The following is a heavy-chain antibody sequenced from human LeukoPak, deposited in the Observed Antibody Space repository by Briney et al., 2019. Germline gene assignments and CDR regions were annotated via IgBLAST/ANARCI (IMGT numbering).Heavy chain of an antibody. CDR3: AKDKQLWSSGGAFDI. CDR1: GFTFSNAW. CDR2: ISGSGGST. D-gene: IGHD5-18*01. V-gene: IGHV3-23*01. J-gene: IGHJ3*02. Sequence: GGSLRLSCAASGFTFSNAWMNWVRQAPGKGLEWVSAISGSGGSTYYADSVKGRFTISRDNSKNTLYLQMNSLRAEDTAVYYCAKDKQLWSSGGAFDIWGQGTMVTVSS.